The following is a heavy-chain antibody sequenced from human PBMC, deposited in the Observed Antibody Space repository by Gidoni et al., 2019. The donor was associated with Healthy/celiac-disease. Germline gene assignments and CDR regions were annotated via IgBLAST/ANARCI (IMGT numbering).Heavy chain of an antibody. D-gene: IGHD4-4*01. Sequence: QVQLQESGPVLVKPSETLSLTCTVSGYSISSGSYWGWIRQPPGKGLEWIGSIYHSGSTYYNPSLKSRVTISVDTSKKQFSLKLSSVTAADTAMYYCAKHLQLRPIDYWGQGTLVTVSS. J-gene: IGHJ4*02. CDR3: AKHLQLRPIDY. V-gene: IGHV4-38-2*02. CDR2: IYHSGST. CDR1: GYSISSGSY.